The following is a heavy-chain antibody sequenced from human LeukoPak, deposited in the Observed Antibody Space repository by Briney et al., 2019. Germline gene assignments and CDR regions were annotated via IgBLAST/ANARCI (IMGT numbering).Heavy chain of an antibody. Sequence: SETLSLTRAVSGGSINSLYWSWVRQPPGKGLEWIGYMYYTGSTNYNPSLKSRVTMFVDMSKNQFSLRLSSVTAADTAVYYCARHRAYSSSSPFDYWGQGTLVTVSS. D-gene: IGHD6-6*01. CDR3: ARHRAYSSSSPFDY. CDR2: MYYTGST. V-gene: IGHV4-59*08. CDR1: GGSINSLY. J-gene: IGHJ4*02.